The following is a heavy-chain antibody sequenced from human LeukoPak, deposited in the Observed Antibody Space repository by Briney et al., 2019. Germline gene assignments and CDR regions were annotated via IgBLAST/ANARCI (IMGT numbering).Heavy chain of an antibody. D-gene: IGHD5-18*01. CDR1: GFTFSSYW. Sequence: GGSLRLSCAASGFTFSSYWMHWVRQAPGKGLVRVSRMNSDGTTTTYADSVKGRFTISRDNAKNTLYLQMNSLRAEDTAVYYCARDLVAGYSYGYAYWGQGTLVTVSS. CDR3: ARDLVAGYSYGYAY. V-gene: IGHV3-74*01. J-gene: IGHJ4*02. CDR2: MNSDGTTT.